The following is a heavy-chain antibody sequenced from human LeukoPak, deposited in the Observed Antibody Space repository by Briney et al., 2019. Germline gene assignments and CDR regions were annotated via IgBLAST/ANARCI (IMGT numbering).Heavy chain of an antibody. J-gene: IGHJ6*02. V-gene: IGHV4-31*11. D-gene: IGHD2-15*01. CDR3: ASSGHAYYYYYGMDV. Sequence: SETLSLTCAVYGGSFSGYYWSWIRQHPGKGLEWIGYIYYSGSTYYNPSLKSRVTISVDTSKNQFSLKPSSVTAADTAVYYCASSGHAYYYYYGMDVWGQGTTVTVSS. CDR1: GGSFSGYY. CDR2: IYYSGST.